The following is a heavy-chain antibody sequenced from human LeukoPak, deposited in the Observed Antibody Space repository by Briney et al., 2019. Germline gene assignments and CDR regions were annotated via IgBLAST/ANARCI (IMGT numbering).Heavy chain of an antibody. J-gene: IGHJ5*02. CDR2: IYYSGST. CDR1: GGSISSYY. Sequence: SETLSLTCTVSGGSISSYYWSWIRQPPGKGLEWIGYIYYSGSTNYNPSLKSRVTISVDTSKNQFSLKLSSVTAADTAVYYCARCTSCYIGASWFAPWGQGTLVTVSS. D-gene: IGHD2-2*02. CDR3: ARCTSCYIGASWFAP. V-gene: IGHV4-59*01.